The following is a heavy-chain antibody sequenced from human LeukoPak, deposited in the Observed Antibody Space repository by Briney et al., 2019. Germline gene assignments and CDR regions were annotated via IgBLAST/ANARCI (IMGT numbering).Heavy chain of an antibody. Sequence: PGRSLRLSCAASGFTLDDYAMDWVRHAPGKGLEWVSGISWNSGSIGYADSVNGRFTISRDNAKNSLYLQMNSLRAEDTSLYYCAKQTPSTYAFDIWGQGTMVTVSS. CDR1: GFTLDDYA. J-gene: IGHJ3*02. CDR2: ISWNSGSI. V-gene: IGHV3-9*01. CDR3: AKQTPSTYAFDI.